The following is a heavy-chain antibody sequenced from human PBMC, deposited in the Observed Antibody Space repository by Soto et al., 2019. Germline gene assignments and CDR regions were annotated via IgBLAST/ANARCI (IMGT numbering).Heavy chain of an antibody. Sequence: GGSLRLSCAASGFSFSSYAMHWVRQAPGKGLEWVAVISYDGSNKYYADSVKGRFTISRDNSKNTLYLQMNSLRAEDTAVYYCARDYCSGGSCYSSYYYGMYVWGQGTTVTVSS. D-gene: IGHD2-15*01. CDR1: GFSFSSYA. CDR3: ARDYCSGGSCYSSYYYGMYV. V-gene: IGHV3-30-3*01. J-gene: IGHJ6*02. CDR2: ISYDGSNK.